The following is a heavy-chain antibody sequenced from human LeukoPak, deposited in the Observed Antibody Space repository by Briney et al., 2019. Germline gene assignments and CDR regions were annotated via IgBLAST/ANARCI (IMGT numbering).Heavy chain of an antibody. CDR3: AREGGGDLPFDY. V-gene: IGHV3-21*01. D-gene: IGHD2-21*01. J-gene: IGHJ4*02. CDR2: ISSSSSYI. Sequence: GGSLRLSCAASGFTFSSYSMNWVRQAPGKGLEWVSSISSSSSYIYYADSVKGRFTISRDNAKNSLYLQMNSLRAEDTAVYYCAREGGGDLPFDYWGQGTLVTVSS. CDR1: GFTFSSYS.